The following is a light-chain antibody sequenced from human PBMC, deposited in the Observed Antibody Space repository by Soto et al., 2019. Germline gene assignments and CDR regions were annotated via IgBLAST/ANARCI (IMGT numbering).Light chain of an antibody. J-gene: IGLJ2*01. CDR2: DDS. CDR1: KIGTKR. V-gene: IGLV3-21*02. CDR3: QVWDSSTDQNVV. Sequence: SYELTQPPSVSVAPGQTARITCGGNKIGTKRVHWYQQKPGQAPVLVVFDDSDRPSGIPERFSGSNSGNTATLTISRVEAGDEADYYCQVWDSSTDQNVVFGGGTKVTVL.